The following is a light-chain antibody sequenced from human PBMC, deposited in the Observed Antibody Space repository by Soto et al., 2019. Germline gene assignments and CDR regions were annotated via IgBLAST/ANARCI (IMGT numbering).Light chain of an antibody. Sequence: DIQMTLSPSTLSASVGDRVTITCRASQTIIRWLAWYQQKPGKAPRLLIYDASSLESGVPSRFSGSGSGTEFTLTISSLQPEDVATYYCQQYYSFPRTFGQGTKVDIK. J-gene: IGKJ1*01. CDR1: QTIIRW. V-gene: IGKV1-5*01. CDR2: DAS. CDR3: QQYYSFPRT.